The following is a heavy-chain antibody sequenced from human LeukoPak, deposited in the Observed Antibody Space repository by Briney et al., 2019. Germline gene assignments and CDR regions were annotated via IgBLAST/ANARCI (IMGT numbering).Heavy chain of an antibody. V-gene: IGHV4-34*01. J-gene: IGHJ3*02. D-gene: IGHD4-17*01. CDR3: ARDLMTTRNAFDI. Sequence: SETLSLTCAVYGGSFSGYYWSWIRQPPGKGLEWIGEINHSGSTNYNPSLKSRVTISVDTSKNQFSLKLSSVTAADTAVYYCARDLMTTRNAFDIWGQGTMVTVSS. CDR1: GGSFSGYY. CDR2: INHSGST.